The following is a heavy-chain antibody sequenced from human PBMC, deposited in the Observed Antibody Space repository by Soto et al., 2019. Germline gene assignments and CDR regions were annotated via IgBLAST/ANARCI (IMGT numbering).Heavy chain of an antibody. CDR3: ARHIHNQGFEYYFDS. Sequence: SETLSLTCNASGGSITSSGSAWGWIRQSPGKGLEWIGTIDYSGNIYYIPSLKSRITISVDTSKNQISLKLSSVTAADTAVFYCARHIHNQGFEYYFDSWGQGTLVTVSS. J-gene: IGHJ4*02. D-gene: IGHD1-1*01. CDR1: GGSITSSGSA. CDR2: IDYSGNI. V-gene: IGHV4-39*01.